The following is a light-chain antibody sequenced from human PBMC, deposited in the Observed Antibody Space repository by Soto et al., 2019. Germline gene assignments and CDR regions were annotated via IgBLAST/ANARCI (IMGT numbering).Light chain of an antibody. CDR2: GTS. Sequence: EIVLTQSPGTLSLSPGERATLSCRASQSVNSYYLAWYQQKPGQAPRLLIYGTSNRATGIPDRFSGSGSETDFTLSISRLEPEDFAVYYCQQYDSSPFTFGPGTKVDIK. CDR1: QSVNSYY. J-gene: IGKJ3*01. CDR3: QQYDSSPFT. V-gene: IGKV3-20*01.